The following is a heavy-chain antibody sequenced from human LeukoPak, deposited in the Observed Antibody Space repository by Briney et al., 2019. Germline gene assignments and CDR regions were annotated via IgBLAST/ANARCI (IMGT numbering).Heavy chain of an antibody. Sequence: GGSLRLSCAASGFTFNDYWMSWVRQAPGKGLEWVSSISSSSSYIYYADSVKGRFTISRDNAKNSLYLQMNSLRAEDTAVYYCARESYRDIVVVPADYWGQGTLVTVSS. CDR1: GFTFNDYW. CDR3: ARESYRDIVVVPADY. V-gene: IGHV3-21*01. J-gene: IGHJ4*02. CDR2: ISSSSSYI. D-gene: IGHD2-2*01.